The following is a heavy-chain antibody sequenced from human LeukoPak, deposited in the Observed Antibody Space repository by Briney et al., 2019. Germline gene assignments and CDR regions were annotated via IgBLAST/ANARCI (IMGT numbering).Heavy chain of an antibody. D-gene: IGHD1-26*01. V-gene: IGHV4-59*01. J-gene: IGHJ4*02. Sequence: SETLSLTCTVSGGSIGGYYWTWIRQPPGKGLEWIGNIYYSGSTNYSPSLRSRVTISVDTSKNQFSLKLSSVTAADTAVYYCARVRSPLTVDYWGQGTLVSVSS. CDR3: ARVRSPLTVDY. CDR2: IYYSGST. CDR1: GGSIGGYY.